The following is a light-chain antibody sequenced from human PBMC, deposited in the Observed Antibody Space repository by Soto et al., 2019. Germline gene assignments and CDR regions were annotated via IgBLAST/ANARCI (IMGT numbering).Light chain of an antibody. J-gene: IGKJ4*01. CDR3: MQALQTPLT. CDR2: LGS. V-gene: IGKV2-28*01. CDR1: RGLCLIIGSNY. Sequence: DFGMLHSQLSLPVTLGEPPSISCRFSRGLCLIIGSNYLDWYLKKPGQPPMLLIYLGSIRASGVPYRFSGSGSGTDFTLKISRVEADDVGVYYCMQALQTPLTFGGGTKVEIK.